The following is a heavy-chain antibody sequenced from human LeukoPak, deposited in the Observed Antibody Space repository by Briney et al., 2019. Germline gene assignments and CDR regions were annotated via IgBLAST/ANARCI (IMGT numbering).Heavy chain of an antibody. CDR1: GFTFTTYA. D-gene: IGHD2-15*01. Sequence: GGSLRLSCAASGFTFTTYAMSWVRQTPGKGLEWVSTFSGSVDTTYHADSVKGRFTISRDNSKNTVYLQMNSLRAEDTAVYYCAKAAAGTCSGSRCYYFDSWGQGTPVTVSS. V-gene: IGHV3-23*01. CDR3: AKAAAGTCSGSRCYYFDS. CDR2: FSGSVDTT. J-gene: IGHJ4*02.